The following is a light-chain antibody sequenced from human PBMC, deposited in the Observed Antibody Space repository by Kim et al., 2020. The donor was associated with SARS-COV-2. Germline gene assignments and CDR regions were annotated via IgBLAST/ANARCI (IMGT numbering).Light chain of an antibody. V-gene: IGLV2-11*01. CDR2: DVT. CDR3: CSFGGSSYV. Sequence: QSALTQPRSVSGSPGQSVTISCTGTSSDVGGYNYVSWYQHLPGKAPQLMFYDVTKRPSGVPDRFSGSKSGNTASLTISGLQAEDEADYYCCSFGGSSYVFGTGTTVTVL. CDR1: SSDVGGYNY. J-gene: IGLJ1*01.